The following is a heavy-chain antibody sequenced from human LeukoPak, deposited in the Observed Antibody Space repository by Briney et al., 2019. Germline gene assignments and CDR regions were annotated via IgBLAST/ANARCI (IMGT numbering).Heavy chain of an antibody. V-gene: IGHV3-48*03. CDR2: ISSSGSTI. CDR1: GFTFSSYE. Sequence: GGSLRLSCVASGFTFSSYEMNWVHQAPGKGLERVSYISSSGSTIYYADPVKGRFTISRDNAKNSLYLQMNSLRAEDTAVYYCARDHYMDVWGKGTTVTISS. CDR3: ARDHYMDV. J-gene: IGHJ6*03.